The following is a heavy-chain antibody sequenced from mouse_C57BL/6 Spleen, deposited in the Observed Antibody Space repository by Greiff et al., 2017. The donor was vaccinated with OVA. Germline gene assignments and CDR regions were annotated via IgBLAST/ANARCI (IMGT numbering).Heavy chain of an antibody. Sequence: VQLQQSGPELVKPGASVKISCKASGYTFTDYYMNWVKQSHGKSLEWIGDINPNNGGTSYNQKFKGKATLTVDKSSSTAYMELRSLTSEDSAVYYCAREDSSGYGPFAYWGQGTLVTVSA. V-gene: IGHV1-26*01. CDR2: INPNNGGT. CDR1: GYTFTDYY. CDR3: AREDSSGYGPFAY. J-gene: IGHJ3*01. D-gene: IGHD3-2*02.